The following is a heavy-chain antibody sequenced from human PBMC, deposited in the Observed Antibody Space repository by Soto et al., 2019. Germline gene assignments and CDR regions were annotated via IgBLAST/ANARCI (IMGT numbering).Heavy chain of an antibody. J-gene: IGHJ3*01. CDR3: AHSSSSSPDHGIDV. CDR2: FYWDDDE. Sequence: QITLKESGQTLVKPTQILTLTCTFSGFSLTTRGVGVCWICQPPGEALEWLALFYWDDDERYSPSLRSRLTSHQDASQTQVVRTMTNMAPVDTGTSYCAHSSSSSPDHGIDVCGRGTSVTVSS. CDR1: GFSLTTRGVG. V-gene: IGHV2-5*02. D-gene: IGHD6-6*01.